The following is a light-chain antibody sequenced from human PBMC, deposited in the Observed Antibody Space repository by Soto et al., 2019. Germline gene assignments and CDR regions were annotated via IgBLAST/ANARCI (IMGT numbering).Light chain of an antibody. CDR3: QSYDTTLSVYV. CDR2: GGN. J-gene: IGLJ1*01. V-gene: IGLV1-40*01. Sequence: QSVLTQPPSVSGAPGLRVTISCTGSSSNIGSGYGVHWYQQLPGAGPKLLIFGGNNRPSGVPVRFSGSRSGTSASLAITGLQAEDEADYYCQSYDTTLSVYVFGTGTKLTVL. CDR1: SSNIGSGYG.